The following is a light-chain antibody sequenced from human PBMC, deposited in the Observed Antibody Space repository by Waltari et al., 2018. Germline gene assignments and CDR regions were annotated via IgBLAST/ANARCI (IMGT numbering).Light chain of an antibody. J-gene: IGKJ1*01. Sequence: DIVMSQSPLSLSVIPGEPASVSCRTSQSLLHSSGNTFLDWYLQKPGQSPQLLIYLVSNRASGVPDRFSGSGSGTDFTLKISRVEAEDVGVYFCMQARQTPWTFGQGTKVEIK. CDR2: LVS. V-gene: IGKV2-28*01. CDR3: MQARQTPWT. CDR1: QSLLHSSGNTF.